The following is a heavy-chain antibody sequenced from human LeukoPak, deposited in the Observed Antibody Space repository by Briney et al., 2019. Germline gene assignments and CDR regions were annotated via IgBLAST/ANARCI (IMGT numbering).Heavy chain of an antibody. CDR3: AKDDGGGHRDAFDI. D-gene: IGHD2-15*01. CDR2: IYSGGST. V-gene: IGHV3-53*01. J-gene: IGHJ3*02. Sequence: GGSLRLSYAASEFTVSSNYMSWVRQAPGKGLEWVSVIYSGGSTYYADSVKGRFTISRDNSKNTLYLQMNSLRAEDTAVYYCAKDDGGGHRDAFDIWGQGTMVTVSS. CDR1: EFTVSSNY.